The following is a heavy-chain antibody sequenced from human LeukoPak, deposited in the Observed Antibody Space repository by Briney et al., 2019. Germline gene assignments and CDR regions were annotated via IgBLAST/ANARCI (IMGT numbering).Heavy chain of an antibody. D-gene: IGHD3-22*01. CDR1: GYTFTSYG. V-gene: IGHV1-18*01. J-gene: IGHJ4*02. Sequence: ASVKLSCKASGYTFTSYGISWVRQAPGQGLEWMGWISAYNGNTNYAQKLQGRVTMTTDTSTSTAYMELRSLRSDGTAVYYCARDRRDYYYDSSGYFDYWGQGALVTVSS. CDR3: ARDRRDYYYDSSGYFDY. CDR2: ISAYNGNT.